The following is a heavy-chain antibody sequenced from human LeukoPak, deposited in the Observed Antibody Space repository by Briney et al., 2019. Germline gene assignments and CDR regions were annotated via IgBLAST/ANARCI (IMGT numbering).Heavy chain of an antibody. V-gene: IGHV4-38-2*02. CDR2: IYHSGST. CDR1: GDSITYFY. J-gene: IGHJ6*03. Sequence: SETLSLTCSVSGDSITYFYWSWIRQAAGKGLEWIGSIYHSGSTYYNPSLKSRVTISVDTSKNQFSLKLSSVTAADTSVYYCARSQRLYYYYMDVWGKGTTVTISS. CDR3: ARSQRLYYYYMDV.